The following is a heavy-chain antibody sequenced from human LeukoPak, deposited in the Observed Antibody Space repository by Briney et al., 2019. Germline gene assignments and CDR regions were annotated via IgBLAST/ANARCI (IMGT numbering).Heavy chain of an antibody. CDR3: ARGNPRPALHYYGSFQGYMDV. CDR1: SYSIISSSYY. CDR2: IYYSGST. Sequence: SETLSLTCTVSSYSIISSSYYWGWIRQPPGKGLEWIGSIYYSGSTYYNPSLKSRVTISVDTSKNQFSLKLSSVTAADTAVYYCARGNPRPALHYYGSFQGYMDVWGKGTTVTVSS. J-gene: IGHJ6*03. D-gene: IGHD3-10*01. V-gene: IGHV4-39*01.